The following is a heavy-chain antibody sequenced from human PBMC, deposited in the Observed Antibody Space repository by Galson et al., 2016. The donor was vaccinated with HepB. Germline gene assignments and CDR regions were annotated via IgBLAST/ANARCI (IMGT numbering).Heavy chain of an antibody. CDR3: AREGHYSAWFVIDY. CDR2: TWSDGSNK. Sequence: SLRLSCAASGFAFSSHGLYWVRQAPGKGLEWVSVTWSDGSNKYYADPVKGRFPISRDNSKNTLYLQMNSLRAEDTAVYYCAREGHYSAWFVIDYWGQGALVTVSS. J-gene: IGHJ4*02. D-gene: IGHD6-19*01. CDR1: GFAFSSHG. V-gene: IGHV3-33*01.